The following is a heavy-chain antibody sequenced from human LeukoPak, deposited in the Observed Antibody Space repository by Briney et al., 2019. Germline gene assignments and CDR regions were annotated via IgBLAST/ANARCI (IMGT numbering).Heavy chain of an antibody. CDR2: IIPILGIA. CDR3: ARCHPFRLGELSS. J-gene: IGHJ4*02. V-gene: IGHV1-69*04. D-gene: IGHD3-16*02. Sequence: GASVKVSCKASGGTFSSYAISWVRQAPGQGLEWMGRIIPILGIANYAQKFQGRVTITADKSTSTAYMELSSVTAADTAVYYCARCHPFRLGELSSWGQGTLVTVSS. CDR1: GGTFSSYA.